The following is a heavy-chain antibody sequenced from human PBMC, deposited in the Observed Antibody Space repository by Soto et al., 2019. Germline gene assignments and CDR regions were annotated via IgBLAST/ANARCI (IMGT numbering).Heavy chain of an antibody. Sequence: QVQLQQWGAGLLKPSETLSLTCAVYGGSFSGYYWSWIRQPPGKGLEWIGEINHSGSTNYNPSLRSRVPISVDTSKNQFSLKLSSVTAADTAVYYCARGLRGYYYGSGTDLGYWGQGTLVTVSS. J-gene: IGHJ4*02. D-gene: IGHD3-10*01. CDR1: GGSFSGYY. CDR2: INHSGST. CDR3: ARGLRGYYYGSGTDLGY. V-gene: IGHV4-34*01.